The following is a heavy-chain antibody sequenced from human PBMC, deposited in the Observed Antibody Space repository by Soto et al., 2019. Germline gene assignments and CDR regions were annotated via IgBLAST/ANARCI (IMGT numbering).Heavy chain of an antibody. J-gene: IGHJ4*02. D-gene: IGHD5-18*01. CDR2: VNSDGSMT. CDR1: GFTLSGYW. CDR3: ARGKDQRNTQTYSYFDS. V-gene: IGHV3-74*01. Sequence: EVQLVESGGGLVQPGGSVRLSCAASGFTLSGYWMHWVRQVPGKGLVWVSRVNSDGSMTAYADSVKGRFNISRDNAKNTLYLQMNSLKADDTAVYYCARGKDQRNTQTYSYFDSWGQGTQVAVSS.